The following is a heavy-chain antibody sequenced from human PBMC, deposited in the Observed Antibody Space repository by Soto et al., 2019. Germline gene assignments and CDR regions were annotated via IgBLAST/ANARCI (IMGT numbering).Heavy chain of an antibody. J-gene: IGHJ4*02. CDR2: ISGIGGST. Sequence: EVQLLESGGGLVQPGGSLRLSCAASGFTFSSYAMSWVRQAPGKGLGWGSAISGIGGSTYYEGSVKVRFTISRDNSKNTLYQQMNSLRAEDTSVYYCAKDPTVVVPQRLVDYWGQGTLVTVTS. D-gene: IGHD3-22*01. CDR3: AKDPTVVVPQRLVDY. V-gene: IGHV3-23*01. CDR1: GFTFSSYA.